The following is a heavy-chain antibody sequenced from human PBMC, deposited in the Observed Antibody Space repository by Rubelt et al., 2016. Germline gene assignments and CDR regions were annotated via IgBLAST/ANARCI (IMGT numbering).Heavy chain of an antibody. V-gene: IGHV3-23*01. CDR3: AKGTGPRRGGTDY. CDR1: FTFSSYA. CDR2: ISGSGGST. D-gene: IGHD3/OR15-3a*01. Sequence: FTFSSYAMHWVRQAPGKGLEWVSAISGSGGSTYYADSVKGRFTISRDNSKNTLYLQMNSLRAEDTAVYYCAKGTGPRRGGTDYWGQGTTVTVSS. J-gene: IGHJ6*02.